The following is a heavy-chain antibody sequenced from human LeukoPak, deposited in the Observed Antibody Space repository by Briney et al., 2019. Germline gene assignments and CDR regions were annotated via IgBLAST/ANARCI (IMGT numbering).Heavy chain of an antibody. V-gene: IGHV3-49*03. Sequence: PGGSLRLSCTASGFTFGDYAMSWFRQAPGKRLEWVGFIRSKGYGGTTEYAASVKGRFTISGDDSKSIAYLEINSLKTEDTAVYYCARGFAVAGLGIPDFDRWGQGTLVTVSA. D-gene: IGHD6-19*01. CDR1: GFTFGDYA. CDR3: ARGFAVAGLGIPDFDR. J-gene: IGHJ4*02. CDR2: IRSKGYGGTT.